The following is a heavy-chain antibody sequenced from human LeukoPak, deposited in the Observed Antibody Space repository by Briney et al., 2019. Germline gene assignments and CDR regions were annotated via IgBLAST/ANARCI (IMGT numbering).Heavy chain of an antibody. CDR3: AKDARITMVRGVIHPFYYYYYMDV. CDR1: GFTFSSYG. J-gene: IGHJ6*03. V-gene: IGHV3-30*02. CDR2: IRYDGSNK. Sequence: GSLGLSCAASGFTFSSYGMHWVRQAPGKGLEWVAFIRYDGSNKYYADSVKGRFTISRDNSKNTLYLQMNSLRAEDTAVYYCAKDARITMVRGVIHPFYYYYYMDVWSKGTTVTISS. D-gene: IGHD3-10*01.